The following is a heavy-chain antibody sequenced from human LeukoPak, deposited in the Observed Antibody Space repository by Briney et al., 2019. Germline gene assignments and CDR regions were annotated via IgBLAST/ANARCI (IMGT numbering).Heavy chain of an antibody. V-gene: IGHV4-39*01. CDR3: VIPQYGGKVFDY. CDR1: GGSISTSSYY. D-gene: IGHD4/OR15-4a*01. J-gene: IGHJ4*02. CDR2: FYYTGST. Sequence: SSETLSLTCTVSGGSISTSSYYWGWIRQPPGKGLEWIGNFYYTGSTYYNPSLKSRVTISVDTSKNQFSLKLSSVTAADTAVYYCVIPQYGGKVFDYWGQGTLVTVSS.